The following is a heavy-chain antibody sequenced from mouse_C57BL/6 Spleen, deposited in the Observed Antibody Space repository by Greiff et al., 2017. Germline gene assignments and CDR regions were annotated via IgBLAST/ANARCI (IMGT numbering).Heavy chain of an antibody. CDR1: GFSLTSYG. CDR2: IWRGGST. V-gene: IGHV2-5*01. Sequence: VQLVESGPGLVQPSQSLSITCTVSGFSLTSYGVHWVRQSPGKGLEWLGVIWRGGSTDYNAAFMSRLSITKDNSKSQVFFKMNSLQADDTAIYYCASSIYDGYPQFAYWGQGTLVTVSA. D-gene: IGHD2-3*01. J-gene: IGHJ3*01. CDR3: ASSIYDGYPQFAY.